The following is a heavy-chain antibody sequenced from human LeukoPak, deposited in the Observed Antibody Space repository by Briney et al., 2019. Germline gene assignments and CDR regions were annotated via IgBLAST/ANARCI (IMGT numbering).Heavy chain of an antibody. CDR1: GYTFTSYG. V-gene: IGHV1-18*01. J-gene: IGHJ4*02. CDR3: ARDDPPYNWNYY. CDR2: ISAYNGNT. Sequence: ASVKVSCKASGYTFTSYGISWVRQAPGQGLEWMGWISAYNGNTNYAQKLQGRVTMTTDTSTSTAYMELRSLRSDNTAVYYCARDDPPYNWNYYWGQGTLVTVSS. D-gene: IGHD1-7*01.